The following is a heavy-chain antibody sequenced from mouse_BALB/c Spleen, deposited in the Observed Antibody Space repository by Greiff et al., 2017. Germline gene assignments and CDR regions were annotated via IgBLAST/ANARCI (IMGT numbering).Heavy chain of an antibody. V-gene: IGHV1S137*01. D-gene: IGHD3-3*01. J-gene: IGHJ4*01. Sequence: QVQLQQSGAELVRPGVSVKISCKGSGYTFTDYAMHWVKQSHAKSLEWIGVISTYYGDASYNQKFKGKATMTVDKSSSTAYMELARLTSEDSAIYYCAREALGDYYAMDYWGQGTSVTVSS. CDR1: GYTFTDYA. CDR3: AREALGDYYAMDY. CDR2: ISTYYGDA.